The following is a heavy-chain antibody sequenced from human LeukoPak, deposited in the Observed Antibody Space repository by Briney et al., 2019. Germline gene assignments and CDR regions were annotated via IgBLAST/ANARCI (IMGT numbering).Heavy chain of an antibody. CDR3: ARVQVGAAAAPGWFGP. Sequence: SETLSLTCAVSGDSLSSNNWWSWVRQPPGKGLEWIGEIYHSGSTNYNPSLKSRVTISVDKSKNQFSLNLNSVTAADTAVYYCARVQVGAAAAPGWFGPWGQGTLVTVSS. CDR2: IYHSGST. J-gene: IGHJ5*02. CDR1: GDSLSSNNW. D-gene: IGHD6-13*01. V-gene: IGHV4-4*02.